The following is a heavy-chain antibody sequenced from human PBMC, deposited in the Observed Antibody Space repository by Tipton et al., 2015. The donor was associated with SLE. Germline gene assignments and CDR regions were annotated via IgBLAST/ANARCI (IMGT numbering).Heavy chain of an antibody. CDR1: GGSISSSSYY. CDR3: ARDWFTDAFDI. D-gene: IGHD3-10*01. CDR2: IYYSGST. Sequence: TLSLTCTVSGGSISSSSYYWGWIRQPPGKGLEWIGSIYYSGSTYYNPSLKSRVTISVDTSKNQFSLKLSSATAADTAVYYCARDWFTDAFDIWGQGTMVTVSS. J-gene: IGHJ3*02. V-gene: IGHV4-39*07.